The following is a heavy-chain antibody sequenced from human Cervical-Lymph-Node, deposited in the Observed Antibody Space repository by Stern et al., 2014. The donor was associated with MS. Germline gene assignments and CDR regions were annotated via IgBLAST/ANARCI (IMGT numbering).Heavy chain of an antibody. D-gene: IGHD5-12*01. CDR1: GVSFSSGVYS. CDR2: ISSSGST. J-gene: IGHJ5*02. V-gene: IGHV4-31*03. Sequence: QVQLQESGPGLVKPSQTLSLTCTVSGVSFSSGVYSWSWIRQHPGKGLEWIVYISSSGSTYYNPSLKSRVSISGDKSKNQFSLKLSAVTAADTAVYFCARDSGYGGYRDSKWFDPWGQGTLVTVSS. CDR3: ARDSGYGGYRDSKWFDP.